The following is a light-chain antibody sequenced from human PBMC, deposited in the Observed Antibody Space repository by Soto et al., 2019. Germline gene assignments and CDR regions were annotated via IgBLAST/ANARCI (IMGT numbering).Light chain of an antibody. CDR3: QQYNDYSWT. CDR1: QSISAW. CDR2: KAS. Sequence: DIQMTQSSSTLSASVGASVSINCRASQSISAWLAWYQQKPGKAPRLLIYKASTVETGVPPRCSRRGSGTEVTTTTSSLQPDDVAIYYCQQYNDYSWTFGQGTKVDLK. V-gene: IGKV1-5*03. J-gene: IGKJ1*01.